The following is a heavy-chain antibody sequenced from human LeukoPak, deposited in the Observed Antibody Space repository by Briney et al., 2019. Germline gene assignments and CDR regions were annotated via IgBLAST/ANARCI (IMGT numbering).Heavy chain of an antibody. D-gene: IGHD2-2*01. V-gene: IGHV4-39*07. Sequence: SETLSLTCTVSGGSISSSSYYWGWIRQPPGKGLEWIGSIYYSGSTYYNPSLKSRVTISVDTSKNQFSLKLSSVTAADTAVYYCARDRGQLASPLFDYWGQGTLVTVSS. CDR1: GGSISSSSYY. CDR2: IYYSGST. CDR3: ARDRGQLASPLFDY. J-gene: IGHJ4*02.